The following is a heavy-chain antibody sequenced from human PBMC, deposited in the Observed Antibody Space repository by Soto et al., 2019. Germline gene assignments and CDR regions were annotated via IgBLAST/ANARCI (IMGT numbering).Heavy chain of an antibody. D-gene: IGHD3-22*01. CDR2: TRNKANSYTT. Sequence: EVQLVESGGGLVQPGGSLRLSCAASGFTFSDHYMDWVRQAPGKGLEWVGRTRNKANSYTTEYAASVKGRFTISRDDSKNSLYLRMNSLKTEDTAVYYCARTAALDYDSSDWGQGTLVTVSS. J-gene: IGHJ4*02. CDR1: GFTFSDHY. V-gene: IGHV3-72*01. CDR3: ARTAALDYDSSD.